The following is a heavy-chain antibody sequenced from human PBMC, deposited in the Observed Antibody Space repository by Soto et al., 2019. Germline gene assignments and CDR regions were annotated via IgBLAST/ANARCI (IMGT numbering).Heavy chain of an antibody. CDR2: ISSSSSTI. J-gene: IGHJ4*02. V-gene: IGHV3-48*04. CDR3: AREIVVARGASYFDY. D-gene: IGHD2-2*01. CDR1: GFTFSNYS. Sequence: GGRLGGSCAASGFTFSNYSMNWVRQAPGKGLEWVSYISSSSSTIYYADSVKGRFTISRDNAKNSLYLQMNSLRAEDTAVYYCAREIVVARGASYFDYWGPGTLDTVSS.